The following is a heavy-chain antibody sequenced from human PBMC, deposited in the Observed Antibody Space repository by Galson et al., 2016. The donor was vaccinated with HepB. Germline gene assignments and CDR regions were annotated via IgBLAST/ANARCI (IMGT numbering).Heavy chain of an antibody. J-gene: IGHJ4*02. CDR2: ISSSGGTM. D-gene: IGHD5-24*01. Sequence: SLRLSCAASGFIFSDYYMSWIRQAPGKGLEWISSISSSGGTMFYAHSVRGRFTISRDNAKNSLHLKMNCLRAEDTAVYFCARDRYRRDCWEGHLIDHWGQGALVTVSS. CDR1: GFIFSDYY. CDR3: ARDRYRRDCWEGHLIDH. V-gene: IGHV3-11*01.